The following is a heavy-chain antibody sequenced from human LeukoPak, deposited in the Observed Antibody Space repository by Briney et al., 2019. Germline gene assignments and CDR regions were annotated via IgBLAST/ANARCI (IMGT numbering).Heavy chain of an antibody. CDR2: IIPIFGTA. CDR3: ASGFYYYYYMDV. CDR1: GGTFSSYA. J-gene: IGHJ6*03. Sequence: SVKVSCKASGGTFSSYAISWVRQAPGQGLEWMGGIIPIFGTANYAQKFQGRVTITADESTSTAYMELSSLRSEDTAVYYCASGFYYYYYMDVWGKGTTVTVSS. V-gene: IGHV1-69*13.